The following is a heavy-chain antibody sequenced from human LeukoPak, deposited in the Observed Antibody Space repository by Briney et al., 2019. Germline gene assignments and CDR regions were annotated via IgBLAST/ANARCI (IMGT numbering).Heavy chain of an antibody. CDR3: VKDLNTVVVQYFDS. V-gene: IGHV3-30*02. Sequence: SGGSLRLSCTGSGFPFISYGMHWVRQTPGRGLECVAFMRYDGKTEYYADSVKGRFAIAREDSHSTVHLHMKDLRPDDAAVYFCVKDLNTVVVQYFDSWGQGALVSVSS. D-gene: IGHD2-15*01. CDR1: GFPFISYG. CDR2: MRYDGKTE. J-gene: IGHJ4*02.